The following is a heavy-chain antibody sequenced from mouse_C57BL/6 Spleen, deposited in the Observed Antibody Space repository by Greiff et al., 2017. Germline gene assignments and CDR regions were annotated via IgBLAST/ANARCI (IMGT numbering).Heavy chain of an antibody. J-gene: IGHJ2*01. CDR1: GYTFTSYW. CDR2: IDPSDSYT. CDR3: ASTDYFDY. V-gene: IGHV1-59*01. Sequence: QVQLQQPGAELVRPGTSVTLSCKASGYTFTSYWMHWVKQRPGQGLEWIGVIDPSDSYTNYNQKFKGKATLTVDTSASTAYMQLSSLTSEDSAVYYCASTDYFDYWGQGTTLTVSS.